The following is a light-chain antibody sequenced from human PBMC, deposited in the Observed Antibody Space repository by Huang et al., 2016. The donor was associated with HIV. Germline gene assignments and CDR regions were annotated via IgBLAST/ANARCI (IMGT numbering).Light chain of an antibody. J-gene: IGKJ1*01. CDR3: QQYGSSPWT. CDR2: GAS. Sequence: EIVLTQSPGTLSLSPGERATLSCRASQSVSSSVLAWYQQKPGQAPRLLIYGASSRDTGIPDRFSGSGSGTDFTLTISRLEPEDFAVYYCQQYGSSPWTFGQGTKVEIK. V-gene: IGKV3-20*01. CDR1: QSVSSSV.